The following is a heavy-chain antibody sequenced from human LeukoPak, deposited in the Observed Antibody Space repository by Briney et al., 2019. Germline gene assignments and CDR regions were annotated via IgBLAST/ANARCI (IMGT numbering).Heavy chain of an antibody. D-gene: IGHD6-13*01. CDR3: AREVAAAGTGGDYYYYMDV. CDR1: GFTFSSYS. V-gene: IGHV3-21*01. J-gene: IGHJ6*03. Sequence: GGSLRLSCVASGFTFSSYSMNWVRQAPGKGLEWVSSITSSSSYIYYADSVKGRFTISRDNAKNSLYLQMNSLRAEDTAVYYCAREVAAAGTGGDYYYYMDVWGKGTTVTISS. CDR2: ITSSSSYI.